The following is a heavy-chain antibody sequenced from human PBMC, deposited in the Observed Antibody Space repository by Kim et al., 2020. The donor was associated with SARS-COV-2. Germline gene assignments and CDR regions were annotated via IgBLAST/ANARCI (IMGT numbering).Heavy chain of an antibody. CDR1: GFTFSRYW. V-gene: IGHV3-7*03. D-gene: IGHD3-10*01. CDR2: IKQDGSEK. CDR3: ARQGSGILWSYNGMDV. J-gene: IGHJ6*02. Sequence: GGSLRLSCAGSGFTFSRYWMIWVRQAPGKGLEWVANIKQDGSEKSYVDSVKGRFTISRDNTKNSLYLQMNSLRAEDTAVYYCARQGSGILWSYNGMDVWGQGTTVTVSS.